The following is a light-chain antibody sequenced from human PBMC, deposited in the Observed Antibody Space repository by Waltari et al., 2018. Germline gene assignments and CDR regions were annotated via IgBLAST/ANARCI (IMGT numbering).Light chain of an antibody. CDR2: KVS. V-gene: IGKV2-30*02. CDR3: MQGTDWPRWT. CDR1: QSLVHSDGNTY. J-gene: IGKJ1*01. Sequence: DVVMTQSPLSLPVTLGQPATISCRSSQSLVHSDGNTYLSWFRQRPGQSPRRLIYKVSNRDSGVPDRFSGSGSGTGFTLKISRVEAEDVGVYYCMQGTDWPRWTFGQGTKVEIK.